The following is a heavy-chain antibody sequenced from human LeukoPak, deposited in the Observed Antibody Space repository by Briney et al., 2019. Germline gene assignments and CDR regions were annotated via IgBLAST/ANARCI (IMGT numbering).Heavy chain of an antibody. CDR2: INIGSSTT. Sequence: GGSLRLSCAASGFTFSTYSMNWVRQPPGKGLEWVLYINIGSSTTYYADSVKGRFAISRDNAKNSLYLQLNSLRAEDTAVYYCEKDTIYAFDTWGEGILVTVSS. CDR3: EKDTIYAFDT. D-gene: IGHD3-10*01. V-gene: IGHV3-48*01. J-gene: IGHJ4*02. CDR1: GFTFSTYS.